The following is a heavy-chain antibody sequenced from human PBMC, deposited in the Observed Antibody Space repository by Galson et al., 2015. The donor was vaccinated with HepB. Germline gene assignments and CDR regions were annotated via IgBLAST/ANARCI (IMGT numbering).Heavy chain of an antibody. CDR1: GLTFSSYA. Sequence: SLRLSCAASGLTFSSYAMNWDRQAPGKGLEWVSAISGSGGSTYYADSVKGRFTISRDNSKNTLYLQMNSLRAEDTAVYYCADLHSSGYTYDYWGQGTLVTVSS. D-gene: IGHD3-22*01. CDR2: ISGSGGST. CDR3: ADLHSSGYTYDY. J-gene: IGHJ4*02. V-gene: IGHV3-23*01.